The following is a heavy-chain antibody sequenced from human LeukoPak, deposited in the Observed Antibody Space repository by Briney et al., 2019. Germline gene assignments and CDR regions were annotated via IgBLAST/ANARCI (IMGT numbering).Heavy chain of an antibody. CDR3: ARDRDILGIVLKWDTIPYDY. CDR2: ISAYNGNT. Sequence: GASVTVSCKASGYTFTSYGISWVRQAPGQGLEWMGWISAYNGNTNYAQKFQGRVTMIIDTSTSTAYMELRSLRSDDTAVYYCARDRDILGIVLKWDTIPYDYWGQGTLVTVSS. V-gene: IGHV1-18*01. J-gene: IGHJ4*02. CDR1: GYTFTSYG. D-gene: IGHD2-8*01.